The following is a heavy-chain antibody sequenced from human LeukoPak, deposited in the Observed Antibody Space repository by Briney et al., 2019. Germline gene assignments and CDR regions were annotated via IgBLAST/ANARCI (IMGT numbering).Heavy chain of an antibody. CDR2: IYSGGST. Sequence: GGSLRLSCAASGFTVSSNYMSWVRQAPGKGLEWVSVIYSGGSTYYADSVKGRFTISRDNAKNSLYLQMNSLRAEDTALYYCARDEFGPLAFWGRGTLVTVSS. J-gene: IGHJ4*02. CDR1: GFTVSSNY. D-gene: IGHD3/OR15-3a*01. V-gene: IGHV3-53*01. CDR3: ARDEFGPLAF.